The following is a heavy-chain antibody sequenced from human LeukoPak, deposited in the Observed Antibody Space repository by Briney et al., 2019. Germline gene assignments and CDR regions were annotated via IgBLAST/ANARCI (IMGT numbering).Heavy chain of an antibody. Sequence: PSETLSLTCAVYGGSFSGYYWSWIRQPPGKGLEWIGEINHSGSTNYNPSLKSRVTISVDTSENQFSLKLSSVTAADTAVYYCASPIAVAAPWGQGTLVTVSS. D-gene: IGHD6-19*01. V-gene: IGHV4-34*01. CDR1: GGSFSGYY. CDR2: INHSGST. J-gene: IGHJ5*02. CDR3: ASPIAVAAP.